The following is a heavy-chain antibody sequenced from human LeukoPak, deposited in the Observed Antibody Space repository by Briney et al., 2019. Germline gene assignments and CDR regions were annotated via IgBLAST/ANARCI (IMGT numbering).Heavy chain of an antibody. D-gene: IGHD5-24*01. CDR1: GYTFTSYG. CDR3: AGYPDQQGWLAPLAYYYYYYGMDV. V-gene: IGHV1-18*01. Sequence: GASVKVSCKASGYTFTSYGISWVRQAPGQGLEWMGWISAYNGNTNYAQKLQGRVAMTTDTSTSTAYMELRSLRSDDTAVYYCAGYPDQQGWLAPLAYYYYYYGMDVWGQGTTVTVSS. J-gene: IGHJ6*02. CDR2: ISAYNGNT.